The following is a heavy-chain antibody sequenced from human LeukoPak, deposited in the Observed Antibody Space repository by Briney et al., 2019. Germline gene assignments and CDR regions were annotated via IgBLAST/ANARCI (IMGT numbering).Heavy chain of an antibody. CDR3: AKWGCSGGSCYPFDY. V-gene: IGHV3-74*01. D-gene: IGHD2-15*01. J-gene: IGHJ4*02. Sequence: GGSLRLSCAASGFTFSSYWMHWVRQAPGKGLVCVSRINSDGSSTTYADSVKGRFTISRDNSKNTLYLQMNSLRAEDTAVYYCAKWGCSGGSCYPFDYWGQGTLVTVSS. CDR1: GFTFSSYW. CDR2: INSDGSST.